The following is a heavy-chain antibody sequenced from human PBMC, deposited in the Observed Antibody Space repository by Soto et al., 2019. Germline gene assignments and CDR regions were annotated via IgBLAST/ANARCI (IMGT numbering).Heavy chain of an antibody. Sequence: QITLKESGPTLVKPTQTLTLTCTFSGFSLSTSGVGVGWIRQPPGKALEWLALIYWDDDKRYSPSLKSRLTITKATSKNQVVLTMTNMDPVDTATYYCAHSFPGNYYDSSGYSFDYWGQGTLVTVSS. CDR3: AHSFPGNYYDSSGYSFDY. V-gene: IGHV2-5*02. CDR2: IYWDDDK. J-gene: IGHJ4*02. CDR1: GFSLSTSGVG. D-gene: IGHD3-22*01.